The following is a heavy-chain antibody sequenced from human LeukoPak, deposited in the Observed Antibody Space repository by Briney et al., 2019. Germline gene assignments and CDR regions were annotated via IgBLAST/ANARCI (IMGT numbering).Heavy chain of an antibody. D-gene: IGHD1-7*01. CDR2: IYYSGST. CDR3: ARDNRTNWNYTGGYYFDY. V-gene: IGHV4-59*06. J-gene: IGHJ4*02. CDR1: GGSISSYY. Sequence: SETLSLTCTVSGGSISSYYWSWIRQHPGKGLEWIGYIYYSGSTYYNPSLKSRVTISVDTSKNQFSLKLSSVTAADTAVYYCARDNRTNWNYTGGYYFDYWGQGTLVTASS.